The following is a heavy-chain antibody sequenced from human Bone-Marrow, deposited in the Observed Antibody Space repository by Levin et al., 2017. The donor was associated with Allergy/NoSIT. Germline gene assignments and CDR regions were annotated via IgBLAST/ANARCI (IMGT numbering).Heavy chain of an antibody. CDR3: AREDAYGESDY. Sequence: SQTLSLTCSVSGGYITSGGFYCNWIRQHPEKGLEWIGHIFRGGTTYYNPSLKSRAVISEDTSKNQFSLKLTSVTAADTAVYYCAREDAYGESDYWGQGIVVIVSS. J-gene: IGHJ4*02. V-gene: IGHV4-31*03. CDR2: IFRGGTT. D-gene: IGHD4-17*01. CDR1: GGYITSGGFY.